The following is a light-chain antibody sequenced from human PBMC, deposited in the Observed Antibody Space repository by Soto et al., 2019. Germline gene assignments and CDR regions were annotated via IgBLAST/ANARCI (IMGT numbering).Light chain of an antibody. CDR3: SSYTNINTRACV. Sequence: QSALTQPASVSGSPGQSITISCTATSSDAGGYNYVSWYQQYPDKAPKLMIYEVSNRPSGVSNRFSGSKSGNTASLTISGLQAEDEAEYYCSSYTNINTRACVFGTGTKLTVL. CDR2: EVS. J-gene: IGLJ1*01. CDR1: SSDAGGYNY. V-gene: IGLV2-14*01.